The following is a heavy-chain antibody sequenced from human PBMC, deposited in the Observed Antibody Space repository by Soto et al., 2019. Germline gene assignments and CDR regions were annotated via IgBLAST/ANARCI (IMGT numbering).Heavy chain of an antibody. D-gene: IGHD2-15*01. CDR1: GFHISSSIM. V-gene: IGHV4-4*02. Sequence: SETLFLTCVFSGFHISSSIMWMWVRQPPGKGLEWIGEIYHSGSTNYNPSLKSRVTISVDKSKNQFSLKLSSVTAADTAVYYCAKTRVYEGMMNMEVGPIDIWGQGTMVTVS. CDR3: AKTRVYEGMMNMEVGPIDI. CDR2: IYHSGST. J-gene: IGHJ3*02.